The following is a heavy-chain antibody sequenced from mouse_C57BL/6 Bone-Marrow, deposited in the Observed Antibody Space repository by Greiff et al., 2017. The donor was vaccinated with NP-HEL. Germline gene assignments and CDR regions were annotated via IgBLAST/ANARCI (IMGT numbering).Heavy chain of an antibody. CDR2: IYPGDGDT. D-gene: IGHD1-1*01. CDR1: GYAFSSSW. V-gene: IGHV1-82*01. CDR3: AKLHYYGSSRYFDV. J-gene: IGHJ1*03. Sequence: QVQLKESGPELVKPGASVKISCKASGYAFSSSWMNWVKQRPGKGLEWIGRIYPGDGDTNYNGKFKGKATLTADKSSSTAYMQLSSLTSEDSAVYFCAKLHYYGSSRYFDVWGTGTTVTVSS.